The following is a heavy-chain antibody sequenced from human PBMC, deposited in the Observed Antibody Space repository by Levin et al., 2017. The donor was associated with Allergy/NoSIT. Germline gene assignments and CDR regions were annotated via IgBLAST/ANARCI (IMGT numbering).Heavy chain of an antibody. CDR3: RGKRAGSSDRVQDVVDI. J-gene: IGHJ3*02. D-gene: IGHD6-19*01. CDR2: IKQDGSEK. CDR1: GFTFSSYW. V-gene: IGHV3-7*01. Sequence: GESLKISCAGSGFTFSSYWMSWVRQAPGKGLEWVASIKQDGSEKYYVDSVKGRFTISRDNAKNSLYLQMNSLRAEDTAVYYCRGKRAGSSDRVQDVVDIWGQGTMVAVSS.